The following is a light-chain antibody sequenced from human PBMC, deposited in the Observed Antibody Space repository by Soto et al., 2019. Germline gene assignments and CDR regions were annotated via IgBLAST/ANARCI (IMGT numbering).Light chain of an antibody. J-gene: IGKJ4*01. CDR1: QSVSIN. CDR2: DAS. V-gene: IGKV3D-15*01. Sequence: EIVMTQSPATLSVSPGERATLSCRASQSVSINLAWYQQKPGQAPRLLIYDASTRATGIPARFSGSGSGTEDTHTISSLQSKEVAVYYCQQYNNCHPLTFGGGTKVEIK. CDR3: QQYNNCHPLT.